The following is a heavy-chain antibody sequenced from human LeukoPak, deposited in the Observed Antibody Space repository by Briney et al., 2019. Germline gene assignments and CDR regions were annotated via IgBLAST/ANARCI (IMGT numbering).Heavy chain of an antibody. V-gene: IGHV4-59*01. CDR1: GGSISSYY. J-gene: IGHJ4*02. D-gene: IGHD1-26*01. Sequence: SETLSLTCTVSGGSISSYYLSWVRQPPGKGLEWIGYLYYSGSPNYNPSLKSRVTISVDTAKNQFSLKLSSVTAADTAVYYCARDVGRGYVDYWGQGTLVTVSS. CDR2: LYYSGSP. CDR3: ARDVGRGYVDY.